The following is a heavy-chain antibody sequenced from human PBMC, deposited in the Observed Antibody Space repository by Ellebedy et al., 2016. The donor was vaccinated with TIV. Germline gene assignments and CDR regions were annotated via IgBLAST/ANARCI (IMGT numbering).Heavy chain of an antibody. CDR3: ARDGDYYDSSGEIDY. Sequence: PGGSLRLSCAASGFTFSSYSMNWVRQAPGKGLEWVSYISSSSSTIYYADSVKGRFTISRDNAKNSLYLQMNSLRDEDTAVYYCARDGDYYDSSGEIDYWGQGTLVTVSS. D-gene: IGHD3-22*01. J-gene: IGHJ4*02. CDR2: ISSSSSTI. V-gene: IGHV3-48*02. CDR1: GFTFSSYS.